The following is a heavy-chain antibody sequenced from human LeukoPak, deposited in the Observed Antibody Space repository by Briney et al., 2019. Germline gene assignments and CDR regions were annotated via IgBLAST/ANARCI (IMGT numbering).Heavy chain of an antibody. J-gene: IGHJ3*02. D-gene: IGHD2-8*01. Sequence: GGSLRLSCAASGFTFSSYEMNWVRQAPGKGLEWVSYISSSGSTIYYADSVKGRFTIFRDNAKNSLYLQMNSLRAEDTAVYYCARDRRPQWAFDIWGQGTMVTVFS. CDR2: ISSSGSTI. V-gene: IGHV3-48*03. CDR1: GFTFSSYE. CDR3: ARDRRPQWAFDI.